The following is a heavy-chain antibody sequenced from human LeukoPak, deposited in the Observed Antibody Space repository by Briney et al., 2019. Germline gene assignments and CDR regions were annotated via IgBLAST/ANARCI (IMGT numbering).Heavy chain of an antibody. CDR1: GFPFSTYA. D-gene: IGHD6-6*01. Sequence: GGSLRLSCAASGFPFSTYAMNWVRQAPGKGLEWVSVITGSGGFTQYADSVKGRFTISRDNSKNTLFLQMNSLRAEDTAVYYCAKEEQQFDYFDYWGQGALVTVSS. J-gene: IGHJ4*02. V-gene: IGHV3-23*01. CDR2: ITGSGGFT. CDR3: AKEEQQFDYFDY.